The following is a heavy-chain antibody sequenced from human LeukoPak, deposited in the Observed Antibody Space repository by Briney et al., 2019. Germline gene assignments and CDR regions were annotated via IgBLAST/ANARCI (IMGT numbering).Heavy chain of an antibody. D-gene: IGHD5/OR15-5a*01. V-gene: IGHV3-7*01. CDR2: INQDGSEK. CDR1: GFTFTTNW. Sequence: TGGSLRLSCAASGFTFTTNWMTWVRQAPGKGLEWVATINQDGSEKYYVDSVRGRFIISRDNAKNSLYLQMSSLRAEDTAVYYCTRQPTTLDGSKFMSTDHWGQGTLVTVSS. J-gene: IGHJ4*02. CDR3: TRQPTTLDGSKFMSTDH.